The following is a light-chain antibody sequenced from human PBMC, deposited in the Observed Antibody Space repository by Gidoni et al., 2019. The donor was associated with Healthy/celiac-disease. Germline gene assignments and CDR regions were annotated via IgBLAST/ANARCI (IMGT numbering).Light chain of an antibody. Sequence: ESVFTQSPATLSLSPVERATLSCRASQSVSSYLAWYQQKPGQAPLLLIYDASNRATGIPARFSGSGSGTDSPLTISRLEPEDFVVYYCQQRSNWPLTFGGGTKVEIK. CDR1: QSVSSY. CDR3: QQRSNWPLT. CDR2: DAS. J-gene: IGKJ4*01. V-gene: IGKV3-11*01.